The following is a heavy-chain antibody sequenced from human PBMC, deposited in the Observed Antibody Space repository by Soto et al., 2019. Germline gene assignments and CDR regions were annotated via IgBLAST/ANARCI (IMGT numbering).Heavy chain of an antibody. V-gene: IGHV2-70*01. CDR3: ARATSEYSSYYYYYGMDV. CDR2: IDWDDDK. Sequence: SGPTLVNPTQTLTLTCTFSGFSLSTSGMCVSWIRQPPGKALEWLALIDWDDDKYYSTSLKTRLTISKDTSKNQVVLTMTNMDLVETPTYYCARATSEYSSYYYYYGMDVWGKGTTVTFPS. D-gene: IGHD6-6*01. CDR1: GFSLSTSGMC. J-gene: IGHJ6*04.